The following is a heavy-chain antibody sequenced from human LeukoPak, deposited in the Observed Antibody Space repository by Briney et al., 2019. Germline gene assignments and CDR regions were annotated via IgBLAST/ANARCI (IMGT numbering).Heavy chain of an antibody. D-gene: IGHD1-1*01. J-gene: IGHJ4*02. CDR2: IYYSGST. CDR1: GGSISSYY. V-gene: IGHV4-59*01. CDR3: ARVRLSPPYNWNDLSG. Sequence: SETLSLTCTVSGGSISSYYWSWIRQPPGKGLEWIGYIYYSGSTNYNPSLKSRVTISVDTSKNQFSLKLSSVTAADTAVYYCARVRLSPPYNWNDLSGWGQGTLVTVSS.